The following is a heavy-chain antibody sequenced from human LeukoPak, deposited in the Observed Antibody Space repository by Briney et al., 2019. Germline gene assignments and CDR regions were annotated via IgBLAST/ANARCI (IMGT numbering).Heavy chain of an antibody. CDR2: ISYDGSDK. V-gene: IGHV3-30*03. D-gene: IGHD3-10*01. Sequence: GGSLRLSCAASGFAFSSYGMHWVRQAPGKGLEWVAVISYDGSDKYYADSVEGLFTISRDNSNNMLYLQVNSLRAEDTAVYFCARGPYYGSGTFDYWGQGTLVTVSS. J-gene: IGHJ4*02. CDR1: GFAFSSYG. CDR3: ARGPYYGSGTFDY.